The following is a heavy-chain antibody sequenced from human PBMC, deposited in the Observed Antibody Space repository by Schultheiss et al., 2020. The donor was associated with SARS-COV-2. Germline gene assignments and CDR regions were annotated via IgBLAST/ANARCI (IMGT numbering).Heavy chain of an antibody. J-gene: IGHJ6*02. Sequence: GGSLRLSCAASGFTFSSYSMNWVRQAPGKGLEWVSSISSSSSYIYYADSVKGRFTISRDNSKNTLYLQMNSLRAEDTAVYYCARDSSSGWYITYYYYGMDVWGQGTTVTVSS. CDR3: ARDSSSGWYITYYYYGMDV. CDR2: ISSSSSYI. D-gene: IGHD6-19*01. CDR1: GFTFSSYS. V-gene: IGHV3-21*01.